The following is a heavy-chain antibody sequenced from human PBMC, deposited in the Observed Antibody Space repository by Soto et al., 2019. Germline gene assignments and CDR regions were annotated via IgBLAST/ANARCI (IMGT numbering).Heavy chain of an antibody. CDR3: ARASGDCSGYYTEDWFDP. CDR2: IIPILGIA. CDR1: GGTFSSYT. J-gene: IGHJ5*02. D-gene: IGHD3-3*01. V-gene: IGHV1-69*02. Sequence: GASVKVSCKASGGTFSSYTISWVRQAPGQGLEWMGRIIPILGIANYAQKFQGRVTITADKSTSTAYMELSSLRSEDTAVYYCARASGDCSGYYTEDWFDPWGQGTLVTVSS.